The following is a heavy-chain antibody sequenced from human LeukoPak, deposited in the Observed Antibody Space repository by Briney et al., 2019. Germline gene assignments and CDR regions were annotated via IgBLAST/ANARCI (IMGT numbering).Heavy chain of an antibody. CDR1: GFTFSSYS. CDR3: AREGSGSCDY. CDR2: ISSSSSTI. Sequence: GGSLRLSCAASGFTFSSYSMNWVRQAPGKGLEWVSYISSSSSTIYYADSVKGRFTISRDNTKNSLSLQMNSLRVEDTAVYYCAREGSGSCDYWGQGTLVTVSS. D-gene: IGHD1-26*01. V-gene: IGHV3-48*04. J-gene: IGHJ4*02.